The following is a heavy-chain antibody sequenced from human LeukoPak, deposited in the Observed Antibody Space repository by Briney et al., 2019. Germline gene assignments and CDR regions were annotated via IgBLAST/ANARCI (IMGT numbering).Heavy chain of an antibody. D-gene: IGHD2-15*01. Sequence: GGSLILSCAASGSTFSSYAMTWVRQAPGKGLEWVSVISSSGGSPNYADSVRGRFTISRDNSKNTMFLQMNSLRVEDTAVYFCATHVGYCSGGNCYGDWGQGTLVTVSS. CDR1: GSTFSSYA. CDR2: ISSSGGSP. J-gene: IGHJ4*02. CDR3: ATHVGYCSGGNCYGD. V-gene: IGHV3-23*01.